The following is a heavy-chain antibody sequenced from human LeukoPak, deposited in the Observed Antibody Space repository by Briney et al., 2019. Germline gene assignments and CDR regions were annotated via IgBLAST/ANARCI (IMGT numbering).Heavy chain of an antibody. CDR3: ARVGDLYYFDY. D-gene: IGHD3-10*01. CDR1: GGSFSGYY. CDR2: INHSGST. Sequence: SETLSLTCAVYGGSFSGYYWGWIRQPPGKGLEWIGEINHSGSTNYNPSLKSRVTISVDTSKNQFSLKLSSVTAADTAVYYCARVGDLYYFDYWGQGTLVTVSS. V-gene: IGHV4-34*01. J-gene: IGHJ4*02.